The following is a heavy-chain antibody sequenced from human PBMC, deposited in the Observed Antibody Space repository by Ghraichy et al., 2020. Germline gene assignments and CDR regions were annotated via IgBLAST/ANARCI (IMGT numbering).Heavy chain of an antibody. J-gene: IGHJ5*01. Sequence: SETLSLTCTVSGGSISSSSYYWGWIRQPPGKGLEWIGSIYYSGSTYYNPSLKSRVTISVDTSKNQFSLKLSSVTAADTAVYYCARLYQYWFDSWGQGTLVTVSS. CDR2: IYYSGST. CDR3: ARLYQYWFDS. CDR1: GGSISSSSYY. D-gene: IGHD2-2*01. V-gene: IGHV4-39*01.